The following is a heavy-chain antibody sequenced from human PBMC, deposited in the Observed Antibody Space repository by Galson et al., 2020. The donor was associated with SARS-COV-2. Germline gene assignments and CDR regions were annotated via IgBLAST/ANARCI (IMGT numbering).Heavy chain of an antibody. CDR2: ISYDETNK. CDR1: GFPFNIYA. Sequence: LKISCAASGFPFNIYAMHWVRQAPGKGLEWVAVISYDETNKSYADSVKGRFTISRDNSKNTLYLHMNSLRPEDTAVYYCATGGTVITLGDSWGQGTLVTVSS. J-gene: IGHJ4*02. V-gene: IGHV3-30*04. CDR3: ATGGTVITLGDS. D-gene: IGHD3-16*01.